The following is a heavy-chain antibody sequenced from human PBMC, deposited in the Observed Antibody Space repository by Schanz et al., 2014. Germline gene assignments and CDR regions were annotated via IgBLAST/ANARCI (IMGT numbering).Heavy chain of an antibody. CDR3: AREDMVRGIRAFDI. CDR1: GFTFSDHW. CDR2: IKGDSSEK. D-gene: IGHD3-10*01. J-gene: IGHJ3*02. V-gene: IGHV3-7*01. Sequence: VQLVESGGALVQPGGSLRLSCSASGFTFSDHWMSWVRQPPGKGLEWVANIKGDSSEKNYVDSVKGRFTVSRDNAKNSLYLQMNSLRVEDTAVYYCAREDMVRGIRAFDIWGQGTMVTVSS.